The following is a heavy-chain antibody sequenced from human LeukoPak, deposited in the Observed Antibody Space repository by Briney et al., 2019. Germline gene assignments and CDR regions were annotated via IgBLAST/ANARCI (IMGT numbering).Heavy chain of an antibody. D-gene: IGHD3-3*01. Sequence: GGSLRLSCAASGFTFSSYGMHWVRQAPGKGLEWVAFIRYDGSNKYYADSVKGRFTISRNNSKNTLYLQMNSLRAEDTAVYYCVTHRPDYDFWSGYYGWFDPWGQGTLVTVSS. V-gene: IGHV3-30*02. CDR1: GFTFSSYG. CDR3: VTHRPDYDFWSGYYGWFDP. CDR2: IRYDGSNK. J-gene: IGHJ5*02.